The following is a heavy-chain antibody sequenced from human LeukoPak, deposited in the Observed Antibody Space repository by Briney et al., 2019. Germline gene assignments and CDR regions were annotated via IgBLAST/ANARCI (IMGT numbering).Heavy chain of an antibody. CDR2: IYPGDSDT. CDR3: ARHYEAMATISAFDI. CDR1: GYSFTSYW. Sequence: GESLKISCKGSGYSFTSYWIGWVRQMPGKGLEWMGSIYPGDSDTRYSPSFQGQVTISADKSISTAYLQWSSLKASDTAMYYCARHYEAMATISAFDIWGQGTMVTVSS. D-gene: IGHD5-24*01. J-gene: IGHJ3*02. V-gene: IGHV5-51*01.